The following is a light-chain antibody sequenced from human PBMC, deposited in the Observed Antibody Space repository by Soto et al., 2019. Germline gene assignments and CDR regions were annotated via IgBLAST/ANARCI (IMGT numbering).Light chain of an antibody. J-gene: IGLJ2*01. CDR2: GNN. Sequence: QSVLTQPPSVSGAPGQRVTISCSGSSSNFGAGYDVHWYQQVPGTAPKLLIYGNNNRPSGVPDRFSGSKSGTSASLAITGLQAEDEADYYCQSYDTSLGGHVVFGGGTKVTVL. CDR3: QSYDTSLGGHVV. V-gene: IGLV1-40*01. CDR1: SSNFGAGYD.